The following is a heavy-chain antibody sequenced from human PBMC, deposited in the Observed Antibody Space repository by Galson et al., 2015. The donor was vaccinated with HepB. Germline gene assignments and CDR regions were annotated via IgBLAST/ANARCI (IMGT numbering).Heavy chain of an antibody. D-gene: IGHD1-1*01. CDR1: RFIFSDYY. Sequence: SLRLSCADSRFIFSDYYMSWIRQAPGKGLEWVSYISTSGSTIYYADSVKGRFTISRDNAKNSLYLQMNSLRADDTAVYYCAREKKEVPGTFDIWGQGTMVTVSS. V-gene: IGHV3-11*01. J-gene: IGHJ3*02. CDR3: AREKKEVPGTFDI. CDR2: ISTSGSTI.